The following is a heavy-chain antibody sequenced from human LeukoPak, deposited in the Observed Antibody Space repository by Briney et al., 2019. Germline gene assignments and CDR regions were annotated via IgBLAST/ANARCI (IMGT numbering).Heavy chain of an antibody. D-gene: IGHD6-19*01. CDR1: GFTFSSYG. J-gene: IGHJ4*02. Sequence: PGGSPRLSCAASGFTFSSYGMHWVRQAPGKGLEWVAFIRYDGSNKYYADSVKGRFTISRDNSKNTLYLQMNSLRAEDTAVYYCAKDRIAVAGTFDYWGQGTLVTVSS. CDR3: AKDRIAVAGTFDY. CDR2: IRYDGSNK. V-gene: IGHV3-30*02.